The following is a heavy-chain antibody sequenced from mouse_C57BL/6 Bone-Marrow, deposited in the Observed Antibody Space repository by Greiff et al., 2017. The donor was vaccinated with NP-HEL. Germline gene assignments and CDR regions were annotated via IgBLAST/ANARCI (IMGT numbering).Heavy chain of an antibody. J-gene: IGHJ4*01. CDR2: INPNYGTT. Sequence: EVKLVESGPELVKPGASVKISCKASGYSFTDYNMNWVKQSNGKSLEWIGVINPNYGTTSYNQKFKGKATLTVDQSSSTAYMQLNSLTSEDSAVYYCARCGSNHGDYAMDYWGQGTSVTVSS. V-gene: IGHV1-39*01. D-gene: IGHD2-5*01. CDR1: GYSFTDYN. CDR3: ARCGSNHGDYAMDY.